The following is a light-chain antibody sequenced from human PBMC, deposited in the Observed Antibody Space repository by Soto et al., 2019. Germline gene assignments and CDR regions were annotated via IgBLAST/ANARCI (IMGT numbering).Light chain of an antibody. CDR2: QTS. CDR1: QYINSS. J-gene: IGKJ1*01. Sequence: IVVTQSPATLASVQGDRVTLSCRASQYINSSLAWYQHRPGQAPSLLIYQTSIRAAGIPARFSASGTGTDFTLTISDVQPEDFAVYYCHQRQSWPRTFGQGTKVDIK. CDR3: HQRQSWPRT. V-gene: IGKV3-11*01.